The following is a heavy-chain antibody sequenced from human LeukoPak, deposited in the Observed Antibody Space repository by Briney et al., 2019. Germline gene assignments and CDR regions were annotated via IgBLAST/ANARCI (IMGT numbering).Heavy chain of an antibody. J-gene: IGHJ3*02. D-gene: IGHD2-21*01. CDR1: GFTFSSYG. V-gene: IGHV3-30*02. CDR3: ARDPSMGWALLYAFDI. CDR2: IRYDGSNK. Sequence: PGGSLRLSCAASGFTFSSYGMHWVRQAPGKGLEWVAFIRYDGSNKYYADSVKGRFTISRDNAKNSLYLQMNSLRTEDTAVYYCARDPSMGWALLYAFDIWGQGTMVTVSS.